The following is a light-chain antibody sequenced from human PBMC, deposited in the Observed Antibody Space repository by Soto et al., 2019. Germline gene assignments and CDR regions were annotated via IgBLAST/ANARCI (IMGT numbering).Light chain of an antibody. CDR3: SSYTTNSSYV. CDR1: SSDVGASIY. Sequence: HSVLTQPASVCGSPGQAITISCTGTSSDVGASIYVSWYQQHPGKAPKLMIYAVSSRPSGVSYRFSGSKSGNTASLTISGLQAEDEADYYCSSYTTNSSYVFGTGTKVTVL. CDR2: AVS. J-gene: IGLJ1*01. V-gene: IGLV2-14*01.